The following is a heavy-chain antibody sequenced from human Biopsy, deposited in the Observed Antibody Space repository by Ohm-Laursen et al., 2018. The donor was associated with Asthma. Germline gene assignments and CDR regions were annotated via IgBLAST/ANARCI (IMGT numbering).Heavy chain of an antibody. J-gene: IGHJ1*01. Sequence: SHTLSLTCTVSGGSISSGDLYWSWIRQPPGKGLEWIGYIYYSGSPYYDPSLKSRVTMSVDTSKNQFFLRLSSVTAADTAVYYCGRGIVFGGDSKAESFQHGGRGTLVTVSS. CDR1: GGSISSGDLY. D-gene: IGHD4-23*01. CDR2: IYYSGSP. CDR3: GRGIVFGGDSKAESFQH. V-gene: IGHV4-30-4*02.